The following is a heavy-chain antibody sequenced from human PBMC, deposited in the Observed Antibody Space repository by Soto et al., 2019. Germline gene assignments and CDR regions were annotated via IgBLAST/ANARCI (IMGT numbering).Heavy chain of an antibody. D-gene: IGHD6-6*01. Sequence: GGSLRLSCAASGFTFSSYAMSWVRQAPGKGLEWVSAISGSGGSTYYAGSVKGRFTISRDNSKNTLYLQMNSLRAEDTAVYYCAKGYSSSFSPGYWGQGTLVTVSS. V-gene: IGHV3-23*01. CDR2: ISGSGGST. CDR1: GFTFSSYA. CDR3: AKGYSSSFSPGY. J-gene: IGHJ4*02.